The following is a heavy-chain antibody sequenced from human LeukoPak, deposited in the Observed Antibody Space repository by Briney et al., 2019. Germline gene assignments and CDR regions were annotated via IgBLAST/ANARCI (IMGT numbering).Heavy chain of an antibody. J-gene: IGHJ4*02. CDR3: ARGGRDGYNPLDY. CDR1: GFPLSDYY. D-gene: IGHD5-24*01. V-gene: IGHV3-11*01. CDR2: ISSSGSTI. Sequence: PGGSLRLSCAASGFPLSDYYMSWIRQAPGKGLEWVSYISSSGSTIYYADSVKGRFTISRDNAKNSLYLQMNSLRAEDTAVYYCARGGRDGYNPLDYWGQGTLVTVSS.